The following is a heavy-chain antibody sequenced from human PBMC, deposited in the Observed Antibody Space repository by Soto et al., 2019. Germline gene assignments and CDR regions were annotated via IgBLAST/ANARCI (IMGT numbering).Heavy chain of an antibody. Sequence: SETLSLTCTVSGASFISYFWTWSRQSPGKGRQWIGYIHYSGNTNYNPSLKSRVTMSVDTSKGRFSLRLTSVSAADTAVYYCARMNPLAPKRNAFDIWGQGTMVT. J-gene: IGHJ3*02. CDR1: GASFISYF. CDR2: IHYSGNT. V-gene: IGHV4-59*01. CDR3: ARMNPLAPKRNAFDI.